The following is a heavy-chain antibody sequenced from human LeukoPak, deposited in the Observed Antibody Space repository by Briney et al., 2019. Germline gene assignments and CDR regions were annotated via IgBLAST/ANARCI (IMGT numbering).Heavy chain of an antibody. Sequence: GGSLRLSCAASGFTFSSYGVHWVRQAPGKGLEWVAFIRYDGSNKYYADSVKGRFTISRDNSKNTLYLQMNSLRAEDTAVYYCAKVVNFWSGYLGGSDAFDIWGQGTMVTVSS. CDR1: GFTFSSYG. CDR3: AKVVNFWSGYLGGSDAFDI. D-gene: IGHD3-3*01. J-gene: IGHJ3*02. CDR2: IRYDGSNK. V-gene: IGHV3-30*02.